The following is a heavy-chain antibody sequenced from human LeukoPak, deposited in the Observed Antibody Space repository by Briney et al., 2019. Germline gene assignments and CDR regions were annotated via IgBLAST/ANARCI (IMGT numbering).Heavy chain of an antibody. J-gene: IGHJ4*02. CDR1: GFTFSTCG. Sequence: GRSLRLSCAASGFTFSTCGMHWVRQAPGKGLEWVALISYDGSNKYYTDPVKGRFTISRDNSKNTLYLQMNSLRADDTAVYYCAKDPRGGFGELSWGIDYWGQGTLVTVSS. CDR3: AKDPRGGFGELSWGIDY. D-gene: IGHD3-10*01. CDR2: ISYDGSNK. V-gene: IGHV3-30*18.